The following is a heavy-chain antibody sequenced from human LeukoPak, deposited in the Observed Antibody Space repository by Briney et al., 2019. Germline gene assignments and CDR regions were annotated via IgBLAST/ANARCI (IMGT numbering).Heavy chain of an antibody. V-gene: IGHV4-39*01. CDR1: GGSISSSSYY. D-gene: IGHD6-19*01. Sequence: TSETLSLTCTVSGGSISSSSYYWGWIRQPPGKGLEWIGSIYYSGSTYYNPSLKSRVTISVDTSKNQFSLKLSSVTAADTAVYYCARGQGLYSSGWYDYWGQGTLVTVSS. CDR3: ARGQGLYSSGWYDY. J-gene: IGHJ4*02. CDR2: IYYSGST.